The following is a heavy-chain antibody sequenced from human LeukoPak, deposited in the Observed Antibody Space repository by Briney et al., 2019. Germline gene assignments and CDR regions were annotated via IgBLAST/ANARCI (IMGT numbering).Heavy chain of an antibody. J-gene: IGHJ3*02. V-gene: IGHV1-69*05. CDR2: IIPIFGTT. D-gene: IGHD4-17*01. CDR1: GGTFSNYA. CDR3: ARDRATTVTKSFAFDI. Sequence: GASVKVSCKASGGTFSNYAISWVRQAPGQGLEWMGGIIPIFGTTNYAQNFQGRVTITTDESTGTAYMELSSLRSDDTAVYYCARDRATTVTKSFAFDIWGQGTVVTVSS.